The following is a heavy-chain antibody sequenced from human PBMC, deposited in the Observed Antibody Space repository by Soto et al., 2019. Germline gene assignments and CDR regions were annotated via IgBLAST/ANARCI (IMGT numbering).Heavy chain of an antibody. Sequence: AASVKVSCKTSGYTFSNYGITWVRQAPGQPLEWLGWISLYSDGTNYAQKFQGRVSMTTDTSTTTAYMELRSLRSDDTAVYYCARVVPGAEAWFGPRGQGTLVTVSS. CDR2: ISLYSDGT. D-gene: IGHD2-2*01. CDR1: GYTFSNYG. V-gene: IGHV1-18*01. J-gene: IGHJ5*02. CDR3: ARVVPGAEAWFGP.